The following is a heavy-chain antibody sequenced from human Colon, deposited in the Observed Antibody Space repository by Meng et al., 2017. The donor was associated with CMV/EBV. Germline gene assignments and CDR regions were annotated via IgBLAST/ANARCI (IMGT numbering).Heavy chain of an antibody. CDR2: INTDETRT. CDR1: GFTFRNYW. CDR3: ARDRRHYGDSSGYGSLDY. D-gene: IGHD3-22*01. Sequence: GGSLRLSCVAPGFTFRNYWMNWVRQAPGKGLVWVSHINTDETRTSYADSVKGRFTISRDNAKNTLYLQMNSLRAEDTAVYYCARDRRHYGDSSGYGSLDYWGQGTLVTVSS. V-gene: IGHV3-74*01. J-gene: IGHJ4*02.